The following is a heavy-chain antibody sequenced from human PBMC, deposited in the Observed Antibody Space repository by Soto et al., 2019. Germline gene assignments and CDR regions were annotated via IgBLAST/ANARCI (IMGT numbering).Heavy chain of an antibody. Sequence: PSETLSLTCTVSGGSISSYYWSWIRQPPGKGLEWIGDIYYNRSTNYNPSLKSRVTISEDTSKNQFSLNLNSVTAADTAVYYCARGSWSIRFQHWGQGSLVTVSS. CDR3: ARGSWSIRFQH. CDR1: GGSISSYY. CDR2: IYYNRST. J-gene: IGHJ1*01. D-gene: IGHD1-20*01. V-gene: IGHV4-59*12.